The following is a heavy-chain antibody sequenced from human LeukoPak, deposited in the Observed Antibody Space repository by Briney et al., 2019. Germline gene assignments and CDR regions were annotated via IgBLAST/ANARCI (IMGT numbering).Heavy chain of an antibody. CDR2: IYYSGST. V-gene: IGHV4-39*07. J-gene: IGHJ5*02. Sequence: SETLSLTCTVSGGSISSSSYYWGWIRQPPGKGLEWIGSIYYSGSTYYNPSLKSRVTISVDTSKNQFSLKLSSVTAADTAVYYCARDAPQRRTYYGFNRHLNWFDPWGQGTLVTVSS. D-gene: IGHD3-3*01. CDR3: ARDAPQRRTYYGFNRHLNWFDP. CDR1: GGSISSSSYY.